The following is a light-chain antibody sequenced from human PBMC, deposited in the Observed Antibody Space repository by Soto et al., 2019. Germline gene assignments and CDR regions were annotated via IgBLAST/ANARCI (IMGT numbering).Light chain of an antibody. CDR1: QSVSSSQ. J-gene: IGKJ1*01. CDR3: QHYGSSLWT. V-gene: IGKV3-20*01. Sequence: EIVLTQSPGILSLSPGERASLSCRASQSVSSSQLVWYQQKAGQAPRLIIYGASRRATGIPDRFSGSGSGTDFTLTISRLETEDFAVYYCQHYGSSLWTFGQGTKVEIK. CDR2: GAS.